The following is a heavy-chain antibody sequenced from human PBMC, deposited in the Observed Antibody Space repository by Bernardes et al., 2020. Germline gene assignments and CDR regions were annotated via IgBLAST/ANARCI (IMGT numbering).Heavy chain of an antibody. J-gene: IGHJ4*02. Sequence: GGSLRLSCAASGFTFSSYAMSWVRQAPGKGLEWVSAISGSGGSTYYADSVKGRFTISRDNSKNTLYLQMNSLRAEDTAVYYCAKDCLNVAGTGDYFDYWGQGTLVTVSS. CDR1: GFTFSSYA. D-gene: IGHD6-19*01. CDR3: AKDCLNVAGTGDYFDY. CDR2: ISGSGGST. V-gene: IGHV3-23*01.